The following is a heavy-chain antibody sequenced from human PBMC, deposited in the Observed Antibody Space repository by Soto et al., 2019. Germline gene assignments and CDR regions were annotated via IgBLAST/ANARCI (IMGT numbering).Heavy chain of an antibody. CDR2: ISGSGGST. V-gene: IGHV3-23*01. CDR3: AKPEYQLLRVPYYYYMDV. J-gene: IGHJ6*03. Sequence: GGSLRLSCAASGFTFSSYAMSWVRQAPGKGLEWVSAISGSGGSTYYADSVKGRFTISRDNSKNTLYLQMNSLRAEDTAVYYCAKPEYQLLRVPYYYYMDVWGKGTTVTVFS. D-gene: IGHD2-2*01. CDR1: GFTFSSYA.